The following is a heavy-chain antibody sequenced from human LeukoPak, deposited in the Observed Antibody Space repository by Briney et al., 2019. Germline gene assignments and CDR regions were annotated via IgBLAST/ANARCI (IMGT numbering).Heavy chain of an antibody. D-gene: IGHD3-9*01. J-gene: IGHJ5*02. CDR2: TYFRSEWYT. CDR1: GDGVSSNSAA. Sequence: SQTLPVTCAISGDGVSSNSAAWNWIRQSPSRGLEWLGRTYFRSEWYTDYSVSVKSRITINPDASKNRISLQLNSVTPDDTAIYYCARTFLSRHFDPPPGNWFDPWGQGSLVTVSS. CDR3: ARTFLSRHFDPPPGNWFDP. V-gene: IGHV6-1*01.